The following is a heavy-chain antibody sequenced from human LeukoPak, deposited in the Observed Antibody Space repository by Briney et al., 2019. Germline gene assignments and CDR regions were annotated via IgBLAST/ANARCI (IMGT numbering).Heavy chain of an antibody. J-gene: IGHJ4*02. D-gene: IGHD2-21*02. CDR3: EKDLGGSGDYRPY. Sequence: GGSLRLSCAASGFTFSSYAMSWVRQAPGKGLEWVSAISGSDGSTYYADSVKGRFTISRDNSKNTLYLQMNSLSAEATAVYYCEKDLGGSGDYRPYWGQGSVVTVSS. CDR1: GFTFSSYA. V-gene: IGHV3-23*01. CDR2: ISGSDGST.